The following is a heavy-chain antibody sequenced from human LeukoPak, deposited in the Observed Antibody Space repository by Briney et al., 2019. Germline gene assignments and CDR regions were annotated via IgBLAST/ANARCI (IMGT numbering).Heavy chain of an antibody. CDR1: GGSISSGDYY. CDR2: IYYSGST. Sequence: PSQTLSLTCTVSGGSISSGDYYWSWIRQPPGKGLEWIGYIYYSGSTYYNPSLKSRVTISVDTSKNQFSLKLSSVTAADTAVYYCARQIRDSSSSFDYWGQGTLVTVSS. V-gene: IGHV4-30-4*01. D-gene: IGHD6-6*01. J-gene: IGHJ4*02. CDR3: ARQIRDSSSSFDY.